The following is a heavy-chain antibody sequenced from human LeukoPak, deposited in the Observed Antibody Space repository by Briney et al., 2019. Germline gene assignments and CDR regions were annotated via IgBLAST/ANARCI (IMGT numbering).Heavy chain of an antibody. CDR1: GFTFSSYG. Sequence: GGSLRLSCAASGFTFSSYGMHWVRQAPGKGLEWAAFIRYDGSNKYYADSVKGRFTISRDNSKNTLYLQMNSLRAEDTAVYYCAKGPYSSVDYWGQGTLVTVSS. V-gene: IGHV3-30*02. J-gene: IGHJ4*02. D-gene: IGHD6-25*01. CDR2: IRYDGSNK. CDR3: AKGPYSSVDY.